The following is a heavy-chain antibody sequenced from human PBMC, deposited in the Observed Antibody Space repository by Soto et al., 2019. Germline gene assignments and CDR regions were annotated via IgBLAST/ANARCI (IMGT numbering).Heavy chain of an antibody. V-gene: IGHV4-39*02. D-gene: IGHD3-10*01. CDR1: GGSISSNTYS. CDR2: IFSGGAT. J-gene: IGHJ4*02. Sequence: SETLSLTCTVSGGSISSNTYSWAWIRQPPGKGLEWIGSIFSGGATYFNPSLGSRLTISVDTSKNHFSLSLTSVTAAETAVYYCARRGTPGSFDYWGQGTLVTVSS. CDR3: ARRGTPGSFDY.